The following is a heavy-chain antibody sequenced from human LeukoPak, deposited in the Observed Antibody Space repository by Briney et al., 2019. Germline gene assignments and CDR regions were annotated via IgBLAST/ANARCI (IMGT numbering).Heavy chain of an antibody. D-gene: IGHD2-2*02. CDR1: GFTLSNYV. V-gene: IGHV3-23*01. Sequence: PGGYLRLSCAASGFTLSNYVVSWVRQAPGKGLEWVSAISVSEGSTYYAESVKGRFTISRDNSKNTLNLQMNSLRADDTAVYYCAKDRRYCSSTSCYNSGEIDYWGQGILVTVSS. CDR3: AKDRRYCSSTSCYNSGEIDY. CDR2: ISVSEGST. J-gene: IGHJ4*02.